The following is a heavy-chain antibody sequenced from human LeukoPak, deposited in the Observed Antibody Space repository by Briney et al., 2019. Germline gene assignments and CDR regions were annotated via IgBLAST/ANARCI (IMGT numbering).Heavy chain of an antibody. CDR2: IYSGGST. CDR3: ARERYYYDSSGYYPGFDY. J-gene: IGHJ4*02. Sequence: GGSLRLSCAASGFTVSSNYMSWVRQAPGKGLEWVSVIYSGGSTYYADSVKGRFTISRDNSKNTLYLQMNSLRAEDTAVYYCARERYYYDSSGYYPGFDYWGQGTLVTVSS. CDR1: GFTVSSNY. V-gene: IGHV3-53*01. D-gene: IGHD3-22*01.